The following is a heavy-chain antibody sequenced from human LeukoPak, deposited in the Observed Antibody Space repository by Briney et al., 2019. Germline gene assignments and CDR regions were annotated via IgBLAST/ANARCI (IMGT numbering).Heavy chain of an antibody. CDR1: GFTFNNAW. CDR2: IRYDGSNK. CDR3: AKDMGPIYYGSGSYYNWFDP. V-gene: IGHV3-30*02. J-gene: IGHJ5*02. D-gene: IGHD3-10*01. Sequence: GGSLRLSCAASGFTFNNAWMSWVRQAPGKGLEWVAFIRYDGSNKYYADSVKGRFTISRDKSKNTLYLQMNSLRAEDTAVYYCAKDMGPIYYGSGSYYNWFDPWGQGTLVTVSS.